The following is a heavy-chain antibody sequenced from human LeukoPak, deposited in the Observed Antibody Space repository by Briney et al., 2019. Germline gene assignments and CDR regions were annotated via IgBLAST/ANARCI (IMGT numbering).Heavy chain of an antibody. CDR2: MNPNSGNT. Sequence: ASVKVSCKASGYTFTSYDINWVRQATGQGLEWMGWMNPNSGNTGYAQKFQGRVTITRNTSISTAYMELSSLRSEDTAVLYWARGGEGWLDPWGQGTLVTVPT. D-gene: IGHD3-10*01. V-gene: IGHV1-8*03. CDR3: ARGGEGWLDP. CDR1: GYTFTSYD. J-gene: IGHJ5*02.